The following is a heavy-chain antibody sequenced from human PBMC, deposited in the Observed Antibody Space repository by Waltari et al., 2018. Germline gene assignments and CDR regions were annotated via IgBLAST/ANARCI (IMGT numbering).Heavy chain of an antibody. Sequence: QVQLVQSGAEVKKPGASVRVSCQASGYTFTSYDINWVRQATGQGLEWMGWMNPNSGNTGYAQKFQGRVTMTRNTSISTAYMELSSLRSEDTAVYYCARDLRAAAGTGDFDYWGQGTLVTVSS. V-gene: IGHV1-8*01. CDR2: MNPNSGNT. CDR3: ARDLRAAAGTGDFDY. CDR1: GYTFTSYD. D-gene: IGHD6-13*01. J-gene: IGHJ4*02.